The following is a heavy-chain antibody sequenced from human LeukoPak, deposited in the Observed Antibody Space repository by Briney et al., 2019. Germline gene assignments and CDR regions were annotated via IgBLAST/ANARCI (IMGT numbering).Heavy chain of an antibody. CDR2: IYYSGST. D-gene: IGHD3-9*01. Sequence: SETLSLTCTVSGGSISTYYWSWIRQPPGKGLEWIAYIYYSGSTNYNPSLKSRVTISVDTSKNQFSLKLSSVTAADTAVYYCARFSNNYDILTGYLMYYFDYWGQGTLVTVSS. V-gene: IGHV4-59*01. CDR3: ARFSNNYDILTGYLMYYFDY. CDR1: GGSISTYY. J-gene: IGHJ4*02.